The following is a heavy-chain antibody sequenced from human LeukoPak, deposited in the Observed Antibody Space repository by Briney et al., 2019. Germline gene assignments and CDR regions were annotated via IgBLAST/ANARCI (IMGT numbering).Heavy chain of an antibody. Sequence: GGSLRLSCAASGFPFSDYAMRWVRQASGRGLEWVASVSGSGVSTYYADSVKGRFTISRDNSKSTLSLQMNSLRAEDTAIYYCAKAFGNSDDYYYYMDVWGKGTTVTVSS. CDR1: GFPFSDYA. D-gene: IGHD4-23*01. CDR2: VSGSGVST. J-gene: IGHJ6*03. V-gene: IGHV3-23*01. CDR3: AKAFGNSDDYYYYMDV.